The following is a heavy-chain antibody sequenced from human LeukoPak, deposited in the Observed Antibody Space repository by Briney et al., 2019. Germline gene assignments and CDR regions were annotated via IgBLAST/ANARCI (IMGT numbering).Heavy chain of an antibody. Sequence: GGSLRLSCAASGFTVSSNYMSWVRQAPGKGLEWVSVIYSGGSTYYADSVKGRFTISRDNSKNTVYLQMNSLRAEDTAVYYCARRPNWNDGNYWGLGTLVTVSS. CDR1: GFTVSSNY. CDR3: ARRPNWNDGNY. V-gene: IGHV3-53*01. D-gene: IGHD1-20*01. CDR2: IYSGGST. J-gene: IGHJ4*02.